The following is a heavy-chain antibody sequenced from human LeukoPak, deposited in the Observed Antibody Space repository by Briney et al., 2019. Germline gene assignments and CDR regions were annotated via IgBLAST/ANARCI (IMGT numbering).Heavy chain of an antibody. CDR3: AREGNSGYYPY. V-gene: IGHV3-30*03. Sequence: GSLRLSCAASGLTFSGYDMHWVRQAPGKGPEWVAVMSYGGQNERYADSVKGRFTVSRDNPKNTLYLQMSSLRAEDTAMYYCAREGNSGYYPYWGQGILVTVSS. D-gene: IGHD3-22*01. CDR1: GLTFSGYD. J-gene: IGHJ4*02. CDR2: MSYGGQNE.